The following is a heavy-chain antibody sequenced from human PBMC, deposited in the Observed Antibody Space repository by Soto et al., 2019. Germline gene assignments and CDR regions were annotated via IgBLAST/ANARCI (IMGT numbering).Heavy chain of an antibody. CDR3: TKEHSNYPDNWFDP. V-gene: IGHV3-23*01. CDR1: GFSFSNYA. D-gene: IGHD4-4*01. J-gene: IGHJ5*02. Sequence: EVQLLVSGGGSVQPGGSLRLSCAASGFSFSNYAMSWVRQAPGTGLEWVSAIDSGGGSTHYAASVKGRFSISRDNSMNTLYLQMNSLRAEDTAIYYCTKEHSNYPDNWFDPWGQGTLVTVSS. CDR2: IDSGGGST.